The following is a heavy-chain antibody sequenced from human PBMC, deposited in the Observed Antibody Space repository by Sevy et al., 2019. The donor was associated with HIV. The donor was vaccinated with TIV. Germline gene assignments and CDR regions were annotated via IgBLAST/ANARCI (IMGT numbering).Heavy chain of an antibody. J-gene: IGHJ4*02. CDR3: ARGGDFNDRSAKRDFDY. V-gene: IGHV3-33*01. Sequence: GGSLRRSCAASGFTFSNYGMHWVRQAPGKGLEWVAVIGNDGSNKYYADSVKGRFTISRDNSKNTLYMQMNSLRVEDTAVYFCARGGDFNDRSAKRDFDYWGQGTLVTVSS. CDR2: IGNDGSNK. D-gene: IGHD3-22*01. CDR1: GFTFSNYG.